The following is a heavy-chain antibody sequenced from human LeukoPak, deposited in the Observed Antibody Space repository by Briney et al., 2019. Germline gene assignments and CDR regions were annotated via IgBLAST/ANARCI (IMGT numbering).Heavy chain of an antibody. V-gene: IGHV5-51*01. D-gene: IGHD2-15*01. CDR1: GYSFTNYW. J-gene: IGHJ4*02. CDR3: ARARYCSGGSCYAEY. Sequence: GESLKISCKGSGYSFTNYWIGWVRQMPGKGLEWMGIIYPGDSDTRYSPSFQGQVTISADKSITTAYLQWSSLKASDTAMYYCARARYCSGGSCYAEYWGQGTLVIVSS. CDR2: IYPGDSDT.